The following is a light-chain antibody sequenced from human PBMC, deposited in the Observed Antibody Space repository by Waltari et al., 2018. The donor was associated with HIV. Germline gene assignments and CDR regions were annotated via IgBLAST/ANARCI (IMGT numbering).Light chain of an antibody. CDR1: SSDVGGYNS. J-gene: IGLJ1*01. CDR2: EVS. CDR3: SSYAGSNNFV. V-gene: IGLV2-8*01. Sequence: QSALTQAPSASGSPGQSVTISCTGTSSDVGGYNSVSWYQHHPGKAPKLMIYEVSKRPSGVPDRFSGPKYGNTASLTVSGLQAEDEADYYCSSYAGSNNFVFGTGTKVTVL.